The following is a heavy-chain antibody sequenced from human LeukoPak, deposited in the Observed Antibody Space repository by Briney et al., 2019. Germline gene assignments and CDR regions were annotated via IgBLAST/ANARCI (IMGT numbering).Heavy chain of an antibody. D-gene: IGHD6-13*01. CDR1: GGTFSSYA. J-gene: IGHJ6*03. Sequence: ATVKVSCKASGGTFSSYAISWVRQAPGQGLEWMGGIIPIFGTANYAQKFQGRVTITTDESTSTAYMELSSLRSEDTAVYYCARDGIAAAGTPTPYYYYYMDVWGKGTTVTVSS. CDR2: IIPIFGTA. V-gene: IGHV1-69*05. CDR3: ARDGIAAAGTPTPYYYYYMDV.